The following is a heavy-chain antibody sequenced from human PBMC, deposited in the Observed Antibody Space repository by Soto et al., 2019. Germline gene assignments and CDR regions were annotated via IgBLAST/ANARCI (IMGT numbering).Heavy chain of an antibody. Sequence: KSSETLSLTCTVSGGSISSYYWSWIRQPPGKGLEWIGYIYYSGSTNYNPSLKSRVTISVDTSKNQFSLKLSSVTAADTAVYYCARGSGSKQSWYLNWGQGTLVTVSS. CDR3: ARGSGSKQSWYLN. V-gene: IGHV4-59*01. CDR2: IYYSGST. D-gene: IGHD6-13*01. J-gene: IGHJ4*02. CDR1: GGSISSYY.